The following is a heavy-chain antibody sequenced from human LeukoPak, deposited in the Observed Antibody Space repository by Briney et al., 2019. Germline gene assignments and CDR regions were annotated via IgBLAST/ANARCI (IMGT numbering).Heavy chain of an antibody. CDR3: ARVGYRYVINDWSRTGLGAYPTKYYYHMDV. CDR1: GGSFSGYY. D-gene: IGHD5-18*01. J-gene: IGHJ6*03. CDR2: IIHSGST. V-gene: IGHV4-34*12. Sequence: PPETLSLTCADYGGSFSGYYSSWIPQPPGKGLEWIGEIIHSGSTNYNPSLKSRVTISGDTSKDQFSLKLSSVTAADTAVYFCARVGYRYVINDWSRTGLGAYPTKYYYHMDVWGRGTTVTVSS.